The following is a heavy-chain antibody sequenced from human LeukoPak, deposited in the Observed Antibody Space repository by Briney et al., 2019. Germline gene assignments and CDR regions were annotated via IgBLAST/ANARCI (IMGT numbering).Heavy chain of an antibody. CDR3: AKDISGWATFDY. Sequence: GGSLRLSCAASGFAFDDYAMHWVRQAPGKGLEWVSLISWDGGSTYYADSVKGRFTISRDNSKNSLYLQMNSLRAEDTALYYCAKDISGWATFDYWGQGTLVTVSS. CDR1: GFAFDDYA. J-gene: IGHJ4*02. CDR2: ISWDGGST. D-gene: IGHD6-19*01. V-gene: IGHV3-43D*03.